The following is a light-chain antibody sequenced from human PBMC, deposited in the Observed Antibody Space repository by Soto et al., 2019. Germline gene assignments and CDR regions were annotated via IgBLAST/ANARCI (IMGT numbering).Light chain of an antibody. CDR3: QPSYGPPFT. CDR1: QTISSY. Sequence: DIQMTQSPSSLSASVGDGVTITCRASQTISSYLNWYQQRPGIAPRLLIYAASTLQSGVPSRFSGRGFATNFTLAIHSLQPEAFDTYYCQPSYGPPFTFGPGTKVDTK. V-gene: IGKV1-39*01. J-gene: IGKJ3*01. CDR2: AAS.